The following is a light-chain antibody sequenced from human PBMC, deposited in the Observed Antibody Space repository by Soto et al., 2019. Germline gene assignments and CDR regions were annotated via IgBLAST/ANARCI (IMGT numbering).Light chain of an antibody. J-gene: IGKJ2*01. CDR3: QQYNSYLYT. V-gene: IGKV1-5*03. CDR1: PSIRRW. Sequence: DIQMTQSPYTLSASVGHRVTIPCRASPSIRRWLAWYQQKPGKAPKVLIYKAASLESGVPSRFSGSGSGPEFTLTISILQPEDFAYYVCQQYNSYLYTCGQGSKLEIK. CDR2: KAA.